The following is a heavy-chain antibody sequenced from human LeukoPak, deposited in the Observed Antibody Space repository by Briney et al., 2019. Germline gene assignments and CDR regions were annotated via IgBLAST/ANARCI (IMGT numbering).Heavy chain of an antibody. CDR3: AKDRIQLWLRWYFDY. V-gene: IGHV3-30*18. D-gene: IGHD5-18*01. Sequence: GGSLRLSCAASGFTFSSYGMHWVRQAPGKGLEWVAVISYDGSNKYYADSVKGRFTISRDNSKNTLYLQMNSLRAEDTAVYYCAKDRIQLWLRWYFDYWGQGTLVTVSS. CDR1: GFTFSSYG. CDR2: ISYDGSNK. J-gene: IGHJ4*02.